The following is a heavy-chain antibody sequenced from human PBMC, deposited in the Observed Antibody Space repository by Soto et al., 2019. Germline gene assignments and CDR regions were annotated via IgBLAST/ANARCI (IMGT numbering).Heavy chain of an antibody. CDR2: ISGSGGST. CDR1: GFTFSSYA. Sequence: EVQLLESGGGLVQPGGSLRLSCAASGFTFSSYAMSWVRQAPGKGLEWVSAISGSGGSTYYADSVKGRFTISRDNSKNKLYLQMNSLRAEDTAVYYCAKDVDYDSSGYYYVAGFMDVWGQGTTFTVSS. J-gene: IGHJ6*02. CDR3: AKDVDYDSSGYYYVAGFMDV. V-gene: IGHV3-23*01. D-gene: IGHD3-22*01.